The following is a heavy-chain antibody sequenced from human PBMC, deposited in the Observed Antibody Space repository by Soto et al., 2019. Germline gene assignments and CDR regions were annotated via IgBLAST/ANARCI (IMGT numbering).Heavy chain of an antibody. CDR1: GFRFRNYG. CDR3: ATDLEWLLRHFEN. Sequence: EVQLLESGGALVQPGGSLRLSCVGSGFRFRNYGMSWVRQAPGKGLEWVSGISANADNAYYADSVKGRFTISRDNSKNTVYLQMNSLRAEDTAVYYCATDLEWLLRHFENWGQGTLVTVSS. CDR2: ISANADNA. V-gene: IGHV3-23*01. J-gene: IGHJ4*02. D-gene: IGHD3-22*01.